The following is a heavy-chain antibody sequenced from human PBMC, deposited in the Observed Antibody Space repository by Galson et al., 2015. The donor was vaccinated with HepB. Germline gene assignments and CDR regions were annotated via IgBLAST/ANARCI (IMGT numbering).Heavy chain of an antibody. V-gene: IGHV3-43*01. CDR2: ISWDGYST. CDR1: GFNFDDYT. D-gene: IGHD2-2*01. J-gene: IGHJ6*03. Sequence: SLRLSCAASGFNFDDYTMHWVRQAPGKGLEWVSLISWDGYSTYYADSVKGRFTISRDNSKNSLYLQMNSLRTEDTALYYCAKDICSSTSCYYYYMDVWGKGTTVTVSS. CDR3: AKDICSSTSCYYYYMDV.